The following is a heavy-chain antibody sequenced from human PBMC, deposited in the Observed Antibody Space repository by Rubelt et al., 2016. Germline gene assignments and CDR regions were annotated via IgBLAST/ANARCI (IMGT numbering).Heavy chain of an antibody. Sequence: GLEWVSAISGSGGSTYYADSVKGRFTISRDNSKNTLYLQMNSLRAEDTAVYYCARDFPNRAGTTKPRPFDYWGQGTLVTVSS. CDR2: ISGSGGST. J-gene: IGHJ4*02. V-gene: IGHV3-23*01. D-gene: IGHD1-7*01. CDR3: ARDFPNRAGTTKPRPFDY.